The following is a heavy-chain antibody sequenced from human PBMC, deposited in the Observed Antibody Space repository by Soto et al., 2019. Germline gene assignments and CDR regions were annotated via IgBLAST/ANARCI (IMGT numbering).Heavy chain of an antibody. V-gene: IGHV4-39*02. J-gene: IGHJ4*02. CDR2: LYSGST. D-gene: IGHD3-10*01. CDR1: GASITRGGFH. CDR3: ARRGSGHTFDY. Sequence: QLQLQESGPGLVKPSETLSLTCAVTGASITRGGFHWGWIRQSPGQGLEWIGSLYSGSTYYNPSLKSRVTISADTSKNDFSLRLPSVTAADTAVYYCARRGSGHTFDYLGQGTLVTVSS.